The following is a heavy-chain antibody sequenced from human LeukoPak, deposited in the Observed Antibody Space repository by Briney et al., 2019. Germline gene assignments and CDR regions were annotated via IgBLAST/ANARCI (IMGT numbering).Heavy chain of an antibody. CDR2: INHSGST. CDR3: ARSLGDY. Sequence: SETLSLTCAVYGGTFSGYYWSWIRQPPGKGLEWIGEINHSGSTNYNPSLKSRVTISVDTSKNQFSLKLSSVTAADTAVYYCARSLGDYWGQGTLVTVSS. CDR1: GGTFSGYY. V-gene: IGHV4-34*01. J-gene: IGHJ4*02.